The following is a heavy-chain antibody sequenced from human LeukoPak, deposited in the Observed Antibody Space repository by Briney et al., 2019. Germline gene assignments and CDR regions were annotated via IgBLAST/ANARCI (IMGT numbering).Heavy chain of an antibody. D-gene: IGHD3-22*01. V-gene: IGHV4-4*07. CDR1: GGSNSNYC. CDR3: ATSYDSSGYSVGFDY. CDR2: IYLSGHT. J-gene: IGHJ4*02. Sequence: SETLSLTCTFSGGSNSNYCWNWIRQPAGKGLEWIGRIYLSGHTNYNPSLKSRVTMSVDTSKTQFSLKLSSVTAADTAAYYCATSYDSSGYSVGFDYWGQGALVTVSS.